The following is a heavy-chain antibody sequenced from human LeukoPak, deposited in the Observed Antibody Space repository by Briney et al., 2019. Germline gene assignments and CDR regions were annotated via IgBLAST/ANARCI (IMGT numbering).Heavy chain of an antibody. J-gene: IGHJ4*02. CDR3: AREMGGGIDY. D-gene: IGHD3-16*01. CDR1: GFTFGYYP. Sequence: GGSLRLSCTASGFTFGYYPMSWVRQAPGKGLEWVGFIRSKAYGGTTEYAASVKGRFTISRDDSKSIAYLQMNSLQTEDAAVYYCAREMGGGIDYWGQGTLVTVSS. V-gene: IGHV3-49*02. CDR2: IRSKAYGGTT.